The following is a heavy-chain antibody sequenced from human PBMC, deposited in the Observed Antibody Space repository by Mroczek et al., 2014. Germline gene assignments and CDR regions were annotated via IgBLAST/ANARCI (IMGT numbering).Heavy chain of an antibody. J-gene: IGHJ5*02. CDR3: ASVSPLGSGSYYST. V-gene: IGHV4-61*02. CDR1: GGSISSGSYY. D-gene: IGHD3-10*02. CDR2: IYTSGST. Sequence: QVQLQQSGPGLVKPSQTLSLTCTVSGGSISSGSYYWSWIRQPAGKGLEWIGRIYTSGSTNYNPSLKSRVTISVDTSKNQFSLKLSSVTAADTAVYYCASVSPLGSGSYYSTWGQGTLVTVSS.